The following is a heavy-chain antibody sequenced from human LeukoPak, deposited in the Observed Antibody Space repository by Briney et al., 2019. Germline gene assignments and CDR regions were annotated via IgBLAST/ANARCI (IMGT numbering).Heavy chain of an antibody. Sequence: GGSLKLSCAASGFTFSSYWMHWVRQAPGKGLVWVSRINSDGSSTSYADSVKGRFTISRDNAKNTLYLQMNSLRAEDTAVYYCTYGSGSYFGYWGQGTLVTVSS. J-gene: IGHJ4*02. CDR3: TYGSGSYFGY. V-gene: IGHV3-74*01. CDR1: GFTFSSYW. D-gene: IGHD3-10*01. CDR2: INSDGSST.